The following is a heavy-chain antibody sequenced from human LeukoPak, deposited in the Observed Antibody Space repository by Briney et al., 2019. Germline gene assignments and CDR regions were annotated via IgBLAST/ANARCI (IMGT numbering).Heavy chain of an antibody. CDR2: IIPILGIA. V-gene: IGHV1-69*04. J-gene: IGHJ4*02. CDR3: ARGGCSSTSCDLRRAKYCFDY. CDR1: GCTFSSYA. Sequence: SVKVSCKASGCTFSSYAISWVRQAPGQGLEWMGSIIPILGIANYAQKFQGRVTITADKSTSTAYMEQSNLRSEDTAVYYCARGGCSSTSCDLRRAKYCFDYWGQGTLVTVSS. D-gene: IGHD2-2*01.